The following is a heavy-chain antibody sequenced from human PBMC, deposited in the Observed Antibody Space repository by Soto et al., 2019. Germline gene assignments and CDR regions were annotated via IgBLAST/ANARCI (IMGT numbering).Heavy chain of an antibody. D-gene: IGHD4-17*01. CDR1: GGSISSSSYY. V-gene: IGHV4-39*01. CDR3: ARLGRVYGVD. CDR2: IYYSGST. J-gene: IGHJ4*02. Sequence: SETLSLTCTVSGGSISSSSYYWGWIRQPPGKGLEWIGSIYYSGSTYYNPSLKSRVTISVDTSKNQFSLKLSSVTAADTAVYYCARLGRVYGVDWGQGTLVTVSS.